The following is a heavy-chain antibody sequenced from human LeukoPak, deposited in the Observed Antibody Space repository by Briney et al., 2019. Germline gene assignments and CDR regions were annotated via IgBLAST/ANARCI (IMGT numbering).Heavy chain of an antibody. D-gene: IGHD4-11*01. CDR2: IYSGGST. CDR1: GFTVSSHY. V-gene: IGHV3-53*01. Sequence: PGGSLRLSCAASGFTVSSHYMNWVRQAPGKGLEWVSVIYSGGSTYYADSVKGRFTISRDNSKNTLYLQVNSLRAEDTAVYYCAKAKSYYSNYDYWGQGTLVTVSS. J-gene: IGHJ4*02. CDR3: AKAKSYYSNYDY.